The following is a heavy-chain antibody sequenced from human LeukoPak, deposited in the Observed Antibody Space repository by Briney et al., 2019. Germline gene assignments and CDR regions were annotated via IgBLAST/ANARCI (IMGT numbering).Heavy chain of an antibody. V-gene: IGHV4-34*01. Sequence: SETLSLTCAVYGGSFSGYYWSWIRQPPGKGLEWIGEINHSGSTNYNPSLKSRVTISVDTSKNQFSLKLSSVTAADTAVYYCARANYYDSSERGFDYWGQGTLVTVS. D-gene: IGHD3-22*01. CDR1: GGSFSGYY. CDR3: ARANYYDSSERGFDY. CDR2: INHSGST. J-gene: IGHJ4*02.